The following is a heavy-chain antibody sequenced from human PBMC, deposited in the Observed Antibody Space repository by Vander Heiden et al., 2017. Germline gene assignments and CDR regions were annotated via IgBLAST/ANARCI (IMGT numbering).Heavy chain of an antibody. Sequence: EVQLVESGGGLVKPGGSLRLSCAASGFPFSNAWMSWVRQAPGKGLEWVGRIKSKTDGGTTDYAAPVKGRFTISRDDSKNTLYLQMNSLKTEDTAVYYCTTGGSVAVAGPDFNWGQGTLVTVSS. CDR3: TTGGSVAVAGPDFN. J-gene: IGHJ4*02. V-gene: IGHV3-15*01. D-gene: IGHD6-19*01. CDR2: IKSKTDGGTT. CDR1: GFPFSNAW.